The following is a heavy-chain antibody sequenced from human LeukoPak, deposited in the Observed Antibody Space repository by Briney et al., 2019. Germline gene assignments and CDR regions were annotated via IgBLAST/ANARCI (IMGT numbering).Heavy chain of an antibody. J-gene: IGHJ3*02. CDR3: ARPLAPVMLNAFDI. CDR1: GYTFTSYY. V-gene: IGHV1-46*01. Sequence: ASVKVSCKASGYTFTSYYMHWVRQAPGQGLEWMGIINPSGGSTDYAQKFQGRVTVTRDTSTSTVHMELSSLRSEDTAIYYCARPLAPVMLNAFDIWARGQWSPSLQ. CDR2: INPSGGST. D-gene: IGHD2-8*01.